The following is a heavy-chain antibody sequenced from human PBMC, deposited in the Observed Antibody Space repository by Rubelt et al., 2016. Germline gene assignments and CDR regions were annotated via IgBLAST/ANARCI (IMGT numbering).Heavy chain of an antibody. CDR3: ARGGYCTNGVCYRY. Sequence: QVQLQQWGAGLLKPSETLSLTCAVYGGSFSGYYWSWIRQPPGKGLEWIGEINHSGSTNYNPSLKSRVTISVDTSKNQFSLKLSAVTAADTAVYYCARGGYCTNGVCYRYWGQGTLVTVSS. V-gene: IGHV4-34*01. J-gene: IGHJ4*02. D-gene: IGHD2-8*01. CDR2: INHSGST. CDR1: GGSFSGYY.